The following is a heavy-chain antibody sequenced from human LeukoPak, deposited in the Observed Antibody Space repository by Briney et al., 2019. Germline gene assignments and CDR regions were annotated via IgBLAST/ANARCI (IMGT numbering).Heavy chain of an antibody. CDR2: IYYSGST. Sequence: SETLSLTCTVSGGSISSGDYYWSWIRQPPGKGLEWIGYIYYSGSTYYNPSLKSRVTISVDTSKNQFSLKLSSVTAADTAVYYCARGGHKTTVVTPELDYWGQGTLVTVSS. V-gene: IGHV4-30-4*01. J-gene: IGHJ4*02. D-gene: IGHD4-23*01. CDR1: GGSISSGDYY. CDR3: ARGGHKTTVVTPELDY.